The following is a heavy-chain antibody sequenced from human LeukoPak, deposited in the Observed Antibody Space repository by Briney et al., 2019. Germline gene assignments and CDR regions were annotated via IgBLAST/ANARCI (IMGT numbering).Heavy chain of an antibody. CDR1: GGSISSYY. CDR3: ARDRGIAARPGYYCMDV. CDR2: IYYSGST. D-gene: IGHD6-6*01. J-gene: IGHJ6*02. Sequence: SETLSLTCTVSGGSISSYYWSWIRQPPGKGLEWIGYIYYSGSTNYNPTLTSRGTISIDTYKNQYSLKLRTMTAEDTAVYYCARDRGIAARPGYYCMDVWGQGTTVTVSS. V-gene: IGHV4-59*01.